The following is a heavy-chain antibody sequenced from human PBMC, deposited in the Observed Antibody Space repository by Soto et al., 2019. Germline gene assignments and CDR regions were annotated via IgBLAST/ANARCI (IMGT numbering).Heavy chain of an antibody. V-gene: IGHV2-5*02. J-gene: IGHJ3*02. CDR3: THMRSYYGSGRHAFDI. Sequence: QITLKESGPPLVKPTQTLTLTCTFSGFSLSTSGVAVGWIRQPPGKALEWLALIYWDDDRRESSFLKSRLTITKDPSKNQVVLTTTNMDPVDTATYYCTHMRSYYGSGRHAFDIWGQGTMGTVSS. CDR2: IYWDDDR. CDR1: GFSLSTSGVA. D-gene: IGHD3-10*01.